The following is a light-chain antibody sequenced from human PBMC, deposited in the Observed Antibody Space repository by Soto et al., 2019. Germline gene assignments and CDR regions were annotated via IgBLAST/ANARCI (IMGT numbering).Light chain of an antibody. CDR3: SSYTTSYTWV. J-gene: IGLJ3*02. V-gene: IGLV2-14*01. Sequence: QSALTQPASVSGSPGQSITISCTGTSSDVGYYNYVSWYQQHPGKAPKLLIYEVTNRPSGVSNRFSGSKSGNTASLTISGLQAEDEAEYYGSSYTTSYTWVFGGGTKLTVL. CDR2: EVT. CDR1: SSDVGYYNY.